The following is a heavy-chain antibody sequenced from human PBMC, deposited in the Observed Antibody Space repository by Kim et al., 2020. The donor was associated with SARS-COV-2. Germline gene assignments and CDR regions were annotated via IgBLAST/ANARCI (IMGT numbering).Heavy chain of an antibody. V-gene: IGHV4-59*08. CDR2: ISYSGRT. J-gene: IGHJ6*01. CDR1: GGTISSYY. Sequence: SETLSLTCTVSGGTISSYYWSWIRQPPGKGLEWFGYISYSGRTNYNPPPKSGGIISLDTSKKTSSLNHSSVPAADTPASFCATGGMVWWGMDYYYGM. D-gene: IGHD3-16*01. CDR3: ATGGMVWWGMDYYYGM.